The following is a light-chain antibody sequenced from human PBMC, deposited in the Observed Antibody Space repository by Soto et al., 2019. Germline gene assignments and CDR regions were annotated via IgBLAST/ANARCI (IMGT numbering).Light chain of an antibody. CDR3: QQFNSYPIT. Sequence: ALQVTQSPSSLSASVGDRVTITCRASQDIRGALAWYQQKPGKAPKLLIYDVSTLESGVPSRFSGSGSGTEFTLSSSSLQPEDFGTYYCQQFNSYPITFGHGTRLEIK. V-gene: IGKV1-13*02. CDR1: QDIRGA. J-gene: IGKJ5*01. CDR2: DVS.